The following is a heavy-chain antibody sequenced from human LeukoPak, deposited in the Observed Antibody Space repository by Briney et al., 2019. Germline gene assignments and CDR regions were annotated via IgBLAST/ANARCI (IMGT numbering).Heavy chain of an antibody. D-gene: IGHD6-19*01. J-gene: IGHJ4*02. CDR2: IYSGGNT. CDR1: GFIVSTNY. V-gene: IGHV3-53*01. Sequence: GGSLRLSCVASGFIVSTNYMSWVRQAPGTGLEWVSLIYSGGNTNYADSVKGRFTFSRDNSNNTLYLQMNSLRVEDTAVYYCARGEYGSGWYSDWGQGTLVTVSS. CDR3: ARGEYGSGWYSD.